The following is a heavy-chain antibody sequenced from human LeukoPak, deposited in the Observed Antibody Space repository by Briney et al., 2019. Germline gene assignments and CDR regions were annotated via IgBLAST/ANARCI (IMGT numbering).Heavy chain of an antibody. CDR2: ISYDESNK. Sequence: PGGSLRLSCAASGFTFSSYGMHWVRQAPGKGLEWVAVISYDESNKYYADSVKGRFTISRDNSKNTLYLQMNSLRAEDTAVYYCASDELKGRIAVAGSPAFGYWGQGTLVTVSS. CDR3: ASDELKGRIAVAGSPAFGY. D-gene: IGHD6-19*01. CDR1: GFTFSSYG. J-gene: IGHJ4*02. V-gene: IGHV3-30*03.